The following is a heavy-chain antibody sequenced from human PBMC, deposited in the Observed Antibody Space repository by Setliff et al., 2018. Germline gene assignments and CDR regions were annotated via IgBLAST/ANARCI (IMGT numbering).Heavy chain of an antibody. CDR2: VSTSGST. D-gene: IGHD3-10*01. J-gene: IGHJ4*02. Sequence: SETLSLTCTVSGGSISSGSYYWSWIRQPAGKGLEWIGRVSTSGSTNYNPSLKSRVTISVDTSKNQFSLKLSSVPAADTAVYYCAREAYYYGSGSYPLDYWGQGTLVTVSS. CDR3: AREAYYYGSGSYPLDY. V-gene: IGHV4-61*02. CDR1: GGSISSGSYY.